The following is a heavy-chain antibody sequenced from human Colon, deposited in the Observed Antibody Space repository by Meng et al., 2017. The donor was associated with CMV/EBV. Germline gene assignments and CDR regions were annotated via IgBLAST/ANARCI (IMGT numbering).Heavy chain of an antibody. CDR3: AKAGGEIDDFWSGYYKFIDY. D-gene: IGHD3-3*01. CDR1: GFRFDDYT. J-gene: IGHJ4*02. CDR2: IGSDDVSA. Sequence: GGSLRLSCVASGFRFDDYTMHWVRQVPGKGLEWVALIGSDDVSAYYVDSVKGRFTISRDNSKNALYLEMSSLRTEDTALYYCAKAGGEIDDFWSGYYKFIDYWGQGTLVTVSS. V-gene: IGHV3-43*01.